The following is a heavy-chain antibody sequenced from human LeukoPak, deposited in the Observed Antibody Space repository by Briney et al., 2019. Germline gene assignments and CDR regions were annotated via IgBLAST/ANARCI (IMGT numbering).Heavy chain of an antibody. Sequence: ASVKVSCKASGYTFTGYYMHWVRQAPGQGLEWMGWINPNSGGTNYAQKFQGRVTMTRDTSISTAYMELSRLRSDDTAVYYCARDTFDLVPAASALVPWGQGTLVTVSS. V-gene: IGHV1-2*02. CDR3: ARDTFDLVPAASALVP. CDR1: GYTFTGYY. CDR2: INPNSGGT. D-gene: IGHD2-2*01. J-gene: IGHJ5*02.